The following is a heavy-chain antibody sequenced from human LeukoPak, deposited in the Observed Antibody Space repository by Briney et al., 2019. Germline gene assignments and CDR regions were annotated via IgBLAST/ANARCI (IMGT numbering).Heavy chain of an antibody. V-gene: IGHV3-7*01. CDR3: ARGRVYSSSHYFDY. J-gene: IGHJ4*02. CDR1: GSTFSSYW. D-gene: IGHD6-6*01. Sequence: GGSLRLSCAASGSTFSSYWMSWVRQAPGKGLEWVANIKQDGSEKYYVDSVKGRFTISRDNAKNSLYLQMNSLRAEDTAVYYCARGRVYSSSHYFDYWGQGTLVTVSS. CDR2: IKQDGSEK.